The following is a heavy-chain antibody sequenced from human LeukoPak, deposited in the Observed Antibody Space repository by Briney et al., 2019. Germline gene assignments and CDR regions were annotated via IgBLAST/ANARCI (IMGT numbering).Heavy chain of an antibody. CDR3: ARGGGYSYGYGVIDY. Sequence: GGSLRLSCAASGFTFSDYYMSWIRQAPGGGLEWVSCISSGGNYTDYADSVRGRFTISRDNSKNTLYLQMNSLRAEDTAVYYCARGGGYSYGYGVIDYWGQGTLVTVSS. V-gene: IGHV3-11*06. CDR1: GFTFSDYY. J-gene: IGHJ4*02. CDR2: ISSGGNYT. D-gene: IGHD5-18*01.